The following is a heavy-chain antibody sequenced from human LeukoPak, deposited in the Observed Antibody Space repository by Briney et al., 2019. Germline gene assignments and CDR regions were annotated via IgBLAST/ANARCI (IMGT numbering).Heavy chain of an antibody. V-gene: IGHV1-69*04. CDR3: ARDLAVAGLFDY. J-gene: IGHJ4*02. Sequence: SVKVSCKASGGTFSSYAISWVRQAPGQGLEWMGRIIPILGIANYAQKSQGRVTITADKSTSTAYMELSSLRSEDTAVYYCARDLAVAGLFDYWGQGTLVTVSS. D-gene: IGHD6-19*01. CDR2: IIPILGIA. CDR1: GGTFSSYA.